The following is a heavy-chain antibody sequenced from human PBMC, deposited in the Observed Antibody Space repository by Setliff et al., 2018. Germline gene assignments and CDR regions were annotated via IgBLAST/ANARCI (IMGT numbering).Heavy chain of an antibody. J-gene: IGHJ4*02. CDR3: AAERRGYFYLY. CDR1: GYTFTGYY. V-gene: IGHV1-2*02. CDR2: INPNSGNT. D-gene: IGHD5-18*01. Sequence: ASVKVSCKASGYTFTGYYMHWVRQAPGQGLEWMGWINPNSGNTNYAQKFQDRVTITRDRSMSTAYMELSSLRSEDTAVYYCAAERRGYFYLYWGQGTLVTVSS.